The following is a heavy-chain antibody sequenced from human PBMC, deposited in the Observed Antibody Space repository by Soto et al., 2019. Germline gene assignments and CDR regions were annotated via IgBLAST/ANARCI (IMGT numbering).Heavy chain of an antibody. CDR1: GGSISSYY. Sequence: SETLSLTCTVAGGSISSYYWSWIRQHPGKGLEWIGYIYYSGSTKYNPSLKSRVTISVDTSKNQLSLKLSSVTAADTAVYYCARQSCSSTSCYSWVSWFDPWGQGTLVTVSS. CDR2: IYYSGST. V-gene: IGHV4-59*08. CDR3: ARQSCSSTSCYSWVSWFDP. D-gene: IGHD2-2*01. J-gene: IGHJ5*02.